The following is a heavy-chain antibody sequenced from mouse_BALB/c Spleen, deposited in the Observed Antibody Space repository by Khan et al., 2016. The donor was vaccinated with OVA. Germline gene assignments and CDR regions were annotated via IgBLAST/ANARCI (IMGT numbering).Heavy chain of an antibody. CDR2: IYPGTDNT. D-gene: IGHD3-2*02. V-gene: IGHV1-76*01. CDR3: AREEALYYFDY. Sequence: QVQLKQSGAELVRPGASVKLSCKTSGYIFTSYWIHWVKQRSGQGLEWIARIYPGTDNTHYTEKVKDRATLTADKSSSTAYMQLSSLKSEDSAVYFGAREEALYYFDYWGQGTTLTVSS. J-gene: IGHJ2*01. CDR1: GYIFTSYW.